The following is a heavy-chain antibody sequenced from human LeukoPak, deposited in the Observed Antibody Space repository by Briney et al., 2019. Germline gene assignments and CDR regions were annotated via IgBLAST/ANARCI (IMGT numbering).Heavy chain of an antibody. D-gene: IGHD6-13*01. Sequence: GGSLRLSCAASGFTFSDYYMSWIRQAPGKGLEWVSYISSSGSTIYYADSVKGRFTISRDNSKNTLYLQMNSLRAEDTAVYYCASRRAAVHYYYYMDVWGKGTTVTISS. CDR3: ASRRAAVHYYYYMDV. J-gene: IGHJ6*03. CDR1: GFTFSDYY. V-gene: IGHV3-11*01. CDR2: ISSSGSTI.